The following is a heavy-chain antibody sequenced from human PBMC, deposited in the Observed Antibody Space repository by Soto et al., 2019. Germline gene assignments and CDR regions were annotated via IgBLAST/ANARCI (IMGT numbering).Heavy chain of an antibody. CDR1: GGSISSGGYY. Sequence: SETLSLTCTVSGGSISSGGYYWSWIRQYPGKGLDWIGYIYYSGSTYYNPSLKSRVTISVDTSKNQFSLKLSSVTAADTVVYYCARDPSGWFDPWGQGTLVTVSS. CDR3: ARDPSGWFDP. J-gene: IGHJ5*02. CDR2: IYYSGST. V-gene: IGHV4-30-4*08.